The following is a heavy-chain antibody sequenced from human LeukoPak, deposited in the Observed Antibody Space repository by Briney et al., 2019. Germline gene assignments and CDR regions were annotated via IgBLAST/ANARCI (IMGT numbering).Heavy chain of an antibody. V-gene: IGHV3-30*07. CDR3: AKDQLGYDILTGYYPDAFDI. J-gene: IGHJ3*02. D-gene: IGHD3-9*01. CDR2: ISSGGTYE. Sequence: PGKSLRLSCAASGFTFSNYAMHWVCQAPGKGLEWMSLISSGGTYEYYADSVKGRFTISRDNSKNTLYLQLNSLRAEDTAVYYCAKDQLGYDILTGYYPDAFDIWGQGTMVTVSS. CDR1: GFTFSNYA.